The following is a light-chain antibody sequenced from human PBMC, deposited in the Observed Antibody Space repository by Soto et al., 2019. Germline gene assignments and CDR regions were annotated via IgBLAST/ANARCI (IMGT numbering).Light chain of an antibody. Sequence: AIPLTQSPSSLSASVGDRVTITCRASQDIRGALAWYQQKPGKAPKILIYDVSSLQSGVPSRFSGSSSGTDFTLTISGLRPEDFATYYCQQFNSYPIIFGQGTRLDIK. J-gene: IGKJ5*01. CDR3: QQFNSYPII. CDR2: DVS. V-gene: IGKV1-13*02. CDR1: QDIRGA.